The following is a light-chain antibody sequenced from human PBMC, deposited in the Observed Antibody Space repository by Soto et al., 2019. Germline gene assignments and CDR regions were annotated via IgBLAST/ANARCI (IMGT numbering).Light chain of an antibody. Sequence: QLVLTQPPSVSGAPGQRVTISCTGSSSNIGAHYDVHWYQQLPGTAPKLLIYRNSNRPSGVPDRFSGSKSGTSASLAITGLQAEDEADYYCQSYDSSLSGWVFGGGTKLTVL. CDR1: SSNIGAHYD. CDR2: RNS. J-gene: IGLJ3*02. V-gene: IGLV1-40*01. CDR3: QSYDSSLSGWV.